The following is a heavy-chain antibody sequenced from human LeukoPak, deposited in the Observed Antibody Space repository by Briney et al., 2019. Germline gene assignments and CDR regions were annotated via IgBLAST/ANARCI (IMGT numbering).Heavy chain of an antibody. CDR2: INHSGST. CDR3: ARSYGSGSFNWFDP. V-gene: IGHV4-34*01. J-gene: IGHJ5*02. CDR1: GGSFSGYY. Sequence: SETMSLTCAVYGGSFSGYYWSWIRQPPGKGLEWIGEINHSGSTNYNPSLKSRVTISVDTSKNQFSLKLSSVTAADTAVYYCARSYGSGSFNWFDPWGQGTLVTVSS. D-gene: IGHD3-10*01.